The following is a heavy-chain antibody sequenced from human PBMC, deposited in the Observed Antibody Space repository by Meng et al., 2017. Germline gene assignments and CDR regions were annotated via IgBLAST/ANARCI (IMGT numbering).Heavy chain of an antibody. CDR1: GGSTSSHY. Sequence: SETLSPTCTVSGGSTSSHYWSWIRQLPGKGLEWIGYIHYSGSTNYNPSLKSRVTISVDTSKNQFSLKLSSVTAADTAVYYCARYGHVGYFDYWGQGTLVTVSS. D-gene: IGHD4-17*01. CDR3: ARYGHVGYFDY. CDR2: IHYSGST. V-gene: IGHV4-59*11. J-gene: IGHJ4*02.